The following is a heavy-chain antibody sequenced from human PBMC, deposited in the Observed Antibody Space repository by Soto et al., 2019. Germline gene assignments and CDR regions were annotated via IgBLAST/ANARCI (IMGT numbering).Heavy chain of an antibody. V-gene: IGHV3-23*01. CDR3: AKSLEYYYDSSGPRTHAFDI. CDR1: GFTFSSYA. CDR2: ISGSGGST. J-gene: IGHJ3*02. D-gene: IGHD3-22*01. Sequence: PGGSLRLSCAASGFTFSSYAMSWVRQAPGKGLEWVSAISGSGGSTYYADSVKGRFTISRDNSKNTLYLQMNSLRAEDTAVYYCAKSLEYYYDSSGPRTHAFDIWGQGTMVTVSS.